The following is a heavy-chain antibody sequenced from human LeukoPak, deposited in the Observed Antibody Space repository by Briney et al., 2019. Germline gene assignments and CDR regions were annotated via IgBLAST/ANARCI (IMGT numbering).Heavy chain of an antibody. V-gene: IGHV3-30*02. CDR3: AKEYYYDSSGYYPPGGY. D-gene: IGHD3-22*01. Sequence: PGGSLRLSCAASGFTFSSYGMHWVRQAPGKGLEWVAFIRYDGSNKYYADSVKGRFTISRDNSKNTLYLQMNSLRAEDTAVYYCAKEYYYDSSGYYPPGGYWGQGTLVTVSS. CDR1: GFTFSSYG. CDR2: IRYDGSNK. J-gene: IGHJ4*02.